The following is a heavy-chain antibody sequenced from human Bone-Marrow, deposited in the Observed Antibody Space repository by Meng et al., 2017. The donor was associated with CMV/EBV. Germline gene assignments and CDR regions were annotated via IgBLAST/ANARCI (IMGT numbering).Heavy chain of an antibody. V-gene: IGHV4-39*02. J-gene: IGHJ4*02. D-gene: IGHD2-2*02. Sequence: SETLSLTCTVSGGSISGSNYYWGWIRQPPGKGLYNPSLKSRVTISVDTAKNQFSLRLTTVTAADSAVYYCARDVLRYCSSTSCYRSFDYWGQGTLVTVSS. CDR1: GGSISGSNYY. CDR3: ARDVLRYCSSTSCYRSFDY.